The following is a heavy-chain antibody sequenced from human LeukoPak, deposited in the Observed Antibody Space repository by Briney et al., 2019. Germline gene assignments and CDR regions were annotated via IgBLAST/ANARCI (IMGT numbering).Heavy chain of an antibody. V-gene: IGHV1-8*01. CDR3: ARGRVYYDYVWGSYRSQERNWFDP. D-gene: IGHD3-16*02. J-gene: IGHJ5*02. Sequence: ASVKVSCKASGYTFTSYDINWVRQATGQGLEWMGWTNPNSGNTGYAQKFQGRVTMTRNTSISTAYMELSSLRSEDTAVYYCARGRVYYDYVWGSYRSQERNWFDPWGQGTLVTVSS. CDR1: GYTFTSYD. CDR2: TNPNSGNT.